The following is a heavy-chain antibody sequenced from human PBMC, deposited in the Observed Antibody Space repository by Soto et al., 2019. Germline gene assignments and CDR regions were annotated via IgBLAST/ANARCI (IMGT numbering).Heavy chain of an antibody. D-gene: IGHD1-26*01. Sequence: QVQLVESGGGVVQPGRSLRLSCAASGFTFSSYGMHWVRQAPGKGLEWVAVISYDGSNKYYADSVKGRFTISRDNSKNTLYLQMNSLRAEDTAVYYCAKEGMRELPYFDNWGQGTLVTVSS. V-gene: IGHV3-30*18. J-gene: IGHJ4*02. CDR1: GFTFSSYG. CDR2: ISYDGSNK. CDR3: AKEGMRELPYFDN.